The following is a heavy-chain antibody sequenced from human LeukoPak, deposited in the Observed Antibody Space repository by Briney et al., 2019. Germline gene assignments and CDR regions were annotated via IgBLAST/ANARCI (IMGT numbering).Heavy chain of an antibody. Sequence: ASVKVSCKASGYTFTGYYVHWVRQAPGQGLEWMGWINSHSGGTDYAHKFQGRVTMTRDTSISTAYMELSRLKSDDTAVYYCARYTITAAGSPFDYSGQGTLVTVSS. J-gene: IGHJ4*02. V-gene: IGHV1-2*02. D-gene: IGHD6-13*01. CDR3: ARYTITAAGSPFDY. CDR1: GYTFTGYY. CDR2: INSHSGGT.